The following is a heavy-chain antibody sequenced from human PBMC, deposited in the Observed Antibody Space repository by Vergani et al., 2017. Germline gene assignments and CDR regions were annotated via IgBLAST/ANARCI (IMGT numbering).Heavy chain of an antibody. CDR1: GGTFSSYT. CDR2: IIPILGIA. D-gene: IGHD2-8*01. Sequence: QVQLVQSGAEVKKPGSSVKVSCKASGGTFSSYTISWVRQAPGQGLEWMGRIIPILGIANYAQKFQGRVTMTRDTSISTAYMELSRLRSDDTAVYYCARDGGYCTNGVCLLFDYWGQGTLVTVSS. V-gene: IGHV1-69*08. J-gene: IGHJ4*02. CDR3: ARDGGYCTNGVCLLFDY.